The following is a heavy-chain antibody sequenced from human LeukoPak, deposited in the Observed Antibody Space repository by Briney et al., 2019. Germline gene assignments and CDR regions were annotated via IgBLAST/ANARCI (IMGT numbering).Heavy chain of an antibody. CDR2: TNPNSGGT. V-gene: IGHV1-2*02. CDR1: GYSFIGYY. CDR3: AREGSGYPY. D-gene: IGHD5-12*01. Sequence: ASVKVSCKASGYSFIGYYMHWVRQAPGQGLEWMGWTNPNSGGTNYAQKFQGRVTMTRDTSISTAYMEVSRLTSDGTAVFYCAREGSGYPYWGQGTLVTVSS. J-gene: IGHJ4*02.